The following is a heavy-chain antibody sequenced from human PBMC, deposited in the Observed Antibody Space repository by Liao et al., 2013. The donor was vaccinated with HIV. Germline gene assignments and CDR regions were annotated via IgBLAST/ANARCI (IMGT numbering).Heavy chain of an antibody. CDR3: AARFTISGVAIPHALDV. D-gene: IGHD2-21*01. CDR2: IYTSGST. V-gene: IGHV4-61*02. J-gene: IGHJ3*01. Sequence: QVQLQESGPGLVKPSQTLSLSCTVSGASVTSGTYYWSWIRQPAGKGLEWIGRIYTSGSTNYNPSLKSRVTMSVDPSKNQFSLKLTSVTAADTAVYYCAARFTISGVAIPHALDVWGQGTMVAVSS. CDR1: GASVTSGTYY.